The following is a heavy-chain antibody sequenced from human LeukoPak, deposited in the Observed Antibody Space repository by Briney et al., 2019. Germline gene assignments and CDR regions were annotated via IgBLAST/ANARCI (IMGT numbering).Heavy chain of an antibody. D-gene: IGHD3-10*01. V-gene: IGHV4-31*03. J-gene: IGHJ4*02. Sequence: SETLSLTCIVSGGSVSSSTDYWSWIRQHPGKGLEWIGYIYHTGSTHYNPSLRGRFFISVDTSKNQFSLKLTSVTAADTAVYYCARYYYGSGTFSYFDYWGQGTLVTVSS. CDR1: GGSVSSSTDY. CDR3: ARYYYGSGTFSYFDY. CDR2: IYHTGST.